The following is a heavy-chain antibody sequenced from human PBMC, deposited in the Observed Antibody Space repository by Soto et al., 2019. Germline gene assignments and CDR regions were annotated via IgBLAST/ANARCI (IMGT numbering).Heavy chain of an antibody. CDR3: ARVPDY. J-gene: IGHJ4*02. V-gene: IGHV4-59*12. Sequence: PSETLSLTCTVSGGSINDYYWSWIRQPPGKGLECIGYIYYRGSTVYNPPFKSRVTISVDRSKNQFSLKLSSVTAADTAVYYCARVPDYWGQGTLVTVSS. CDR1: GGSINDYY. D-gene: IGHD2-2*01. CDR2: IYYRGST.